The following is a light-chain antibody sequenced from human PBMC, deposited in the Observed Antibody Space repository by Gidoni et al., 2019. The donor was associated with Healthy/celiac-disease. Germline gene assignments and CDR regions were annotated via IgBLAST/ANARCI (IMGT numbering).Light chain of an antibody. CDR2: AAS. J-gene: IGKJ2*01. Sequence: DIQMNQSSSSLSASVGDRVTINCRASQSLSSYLNWYQQQPGKAPKLLIYAASSLQSGVPSRFSGSGSGTDFTLTISSLQPEDFATYYCQQSYSTPFFGQGTKLEIK. CDR1: QSLSSY. V-gene: IGKV1-39*01. CDR3: QQSYSTPF.